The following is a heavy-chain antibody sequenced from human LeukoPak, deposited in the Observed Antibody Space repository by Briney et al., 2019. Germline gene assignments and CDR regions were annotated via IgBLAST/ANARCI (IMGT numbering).Heavy chain of an antibody. V-gene: IGHV4-4*07. Sequence: SETLSLTCTVSGGSISSYYWSWIRQPAGKGLEWIGRIYTTGSTNYNPSLKSRVTISVDTSKNQFSLKLSSVTAADTAVYYCARAPVHLWYYYYMDVWGKGTTVTVSS. CDR2: IYTTGST. CDR1: GGSISSYY. J-gene: IGHJ6*03. CDR3: ARAPVHLWYYYYMDV. D-gene: IGHD1-1*01.